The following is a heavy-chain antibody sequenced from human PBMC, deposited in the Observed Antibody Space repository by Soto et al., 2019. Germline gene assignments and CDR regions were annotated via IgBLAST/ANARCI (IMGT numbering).Heavy chain of an antibody. Sequence: QVQLEQSGAEVKKPGSSVKVSCKASGGTFRNSAISWVRQAPGQGLEWMGGIMPIFRTPDYAQKFQGRVTMTEDEATSTAYMALSGLRSDDTAVYFCARDNDRPQLGGNYYYILDVWGHGTTVTVSS. D-gene: IGHD1-1*01. CDR2: IMPIFRTP. J-gene: IGHJ6*02. V-gene: IGHV1-69*12. CDR1: GGTFRNSA. CDR3: ARDNDRPQLGGNYYYILDV.